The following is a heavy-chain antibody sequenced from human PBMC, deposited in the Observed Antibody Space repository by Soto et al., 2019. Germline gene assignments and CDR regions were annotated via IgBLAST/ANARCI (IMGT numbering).Heavy chain of an antibody. CDR1: GFTFSSYA. J-gene: IGHJ4*02. Sequence: EVQLLESGGDLVQPGGALRLSCAASGFTFSSYAMSWVRQAPGKGLEWVAGITETGEGGDYAYSVKGRFTITRDNSKKMLYLHMYSLRAEDTAVYYCAKRDIVGLAHVHRFLIYCWGQGTLVTVYS. D-gene: IGHD1-26*01. CDR3: AKRDIVGLAHVHRFLIYC. CDR2: ITETGEGG. V-gene: IGHV3-23*01.